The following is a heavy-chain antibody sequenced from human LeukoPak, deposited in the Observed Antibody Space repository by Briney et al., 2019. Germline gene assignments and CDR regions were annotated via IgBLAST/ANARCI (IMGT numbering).Heavy chain of an antibody. J-gene: IGHJ3*02. CDR2: INPSGGST. Sequence: ASVKVSCKASGYTVTSYYMHWVRQAPGQGLEWMGIINPSGGSTSYAQRFQRRVTMTRDTSTSTVYMELSSLSSEDTAVYYCARVAVDNAGTAFDIWGQGTMVTVSS. V-gene: IGHV1-46*01. CDR3: ARVAVDNAGTAFDI. CDR1: GYTVTSYY. D-gene: IGHD2-15*01.